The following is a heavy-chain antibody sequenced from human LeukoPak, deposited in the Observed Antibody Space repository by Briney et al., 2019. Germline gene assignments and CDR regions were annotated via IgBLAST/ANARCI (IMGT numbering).Heavy chain of an antibody. J-gene: IGHJ5*01. Sequence: PGGSLRLSCQASGFTFYMYAMSWVGQAPGKGLEWVASMCGTAGCTFYPDSVKGRFTISRDNSKNVLYLRMNSLTAEDTAIYYCAKDRPNFHENSGHYYRRDGDSWGQGTLLTVSS. V-gene: IGHV3-23*01. CDR2: MCGTAGCT. CDR1: GFTFYMYA. D-gene: IGHD3-22*01. CDR3: AKDRPNFHENSGHYYRRDGDS.